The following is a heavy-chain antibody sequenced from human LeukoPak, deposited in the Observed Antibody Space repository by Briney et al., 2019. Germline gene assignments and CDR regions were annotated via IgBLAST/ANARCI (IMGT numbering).Heavy chain of an antibody. V-gene: IGHV4-61*02. CDR1: GGSISSGSYY. D-gene: IGHD5-24*01. CDR3: ARDNRWLQCIDY. J-gene: IGHJ4*02. Sequence: SQTLSLTCTVSGGSISSGSYYWSWIRQPAGKGLEWIGRIYTSGSTNYNPSLKSRVTISVDTSKNQFSLKLSSVTAADTAVYYCARDNRWLQCIDYWGQGTLVTVSS. CDR2: IYTSGST.